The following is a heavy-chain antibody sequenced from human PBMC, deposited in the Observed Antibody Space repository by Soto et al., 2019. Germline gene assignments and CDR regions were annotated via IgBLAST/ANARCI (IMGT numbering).Heavy chain of an antibody. V-gene: IGHV1-69*13. CDR1: GGTFSSYA. Sequence: SVKVSCKASGGTFSSYAISWVRQAPGQGLEWMGGIIPIFGTANYAQKFQGRVTITADESTSTAYMELSSLRSEDPAVYYCAREARYDYVWGSYRSGAFDYWGQGTLVTVSS. J-gene: IGHJ4*02. D-gene: IGHD3-16*02. CDR3: AREARYDYVWGSYRSGAFDY. CDR2: IIPIFGTA.